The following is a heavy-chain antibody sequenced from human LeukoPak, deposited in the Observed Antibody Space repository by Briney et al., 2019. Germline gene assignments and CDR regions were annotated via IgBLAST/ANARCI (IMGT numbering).Heavy chain of an antibody. CDR1: GYSISSGYY. CDR3: ARDLYSSGWGYFDY. V-gene: IGHV4-38-2*02. CDR2: IYHSGST. D-gene: IGHD6-19*01. Sequence: SETLSLTCTISGYSISSGYYWGWIRQPPGKGLEWIGSIYHSGSTYYNPTLKSRVTISLDTSENQFSLKLSSVTAADTAVYYCARDLYSSGWGYFDYWGQGTLVTVSS. J-gene: IGHJ4*02.